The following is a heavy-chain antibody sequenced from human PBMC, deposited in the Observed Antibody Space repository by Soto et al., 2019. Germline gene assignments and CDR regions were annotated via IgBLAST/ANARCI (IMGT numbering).Heavy chain of an antibody. V-gene: IGHV3-23*01. D-gene: IGHD3-10*01. Sequence: GGSLRLSCAASGFTFSSYSMSWVRQSPGKGPEWVSGFRTGGDDGTTYYADSVKGRFTISRDNSKNTLFLQMNSLRVEDTAIYYCAKKVNSGPGSQYFDYWGQGTLVTVSS. CDR2: FRTGGDDGTT. CDR3: AKKVNSGPGSQYFDY. CDR1: GFTFSSYS. J-gene: IGHJ4*02.